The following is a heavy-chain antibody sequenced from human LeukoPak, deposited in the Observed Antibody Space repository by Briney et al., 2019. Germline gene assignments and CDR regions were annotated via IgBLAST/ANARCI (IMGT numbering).Heavy chain of an antibody. CDR3: ARDSVCAFDI. Sequence: GGSLRLSCAASGFTFSDYSLNWVRQAPGRGLEWVSYISRSGTAMYYADSVKGRFTMSRDNAQNSLYLQMNSLRAEDTAVYYCARDSVCAFDIWGQGTVVTVSS. D-gene: IGHD2-8*01. V-gene: IGHV3-48*04. CDR1: GFTFSDYS. J-gene: IGHJ3*02. CDR2: ISRSGTAM.